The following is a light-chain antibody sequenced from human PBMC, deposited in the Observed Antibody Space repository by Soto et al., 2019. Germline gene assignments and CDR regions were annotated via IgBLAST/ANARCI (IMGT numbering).Light chain of an antibody. CDR1: TLGSKF. Sequence: SSELTQPPSLSVSPGQTANITCSGNTLGSKFVFWYQQKAGQSPMVVIYEDTKRPSGIPERFSGSNSGNTATLTISGTQTIDEGDFYCQAWDSGTVVFGGGTKVTVL. V-gene: IGLV3-1*01. CDR2: EDT. CDR3: QAWDSGTVV. J-gene: IGLJ3*02.